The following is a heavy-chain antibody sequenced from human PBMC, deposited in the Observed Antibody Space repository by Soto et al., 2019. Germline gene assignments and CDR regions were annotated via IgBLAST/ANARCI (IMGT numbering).Heavy chain of an antibody. CDR1: GFGFVEYG. Sequence: EVQLVESGGGVVRPGGSLRLSCAASGFGFVEYGMSWVRQGPGKGLEWVSGINRHGDSTGYADSVKGRVTISRDNAKNSLYLQMNSLKAEDTAVYYCARDHRWGYEYGDYGDSWGQGTLVTVSS. V-gene: IGHV3-20*04. D-gene: IGHD4-17*01. CDR2: INRHGDST. J-gene: IGHJ4*02. CDR3: ARDHRWGYEYGDYGDS.